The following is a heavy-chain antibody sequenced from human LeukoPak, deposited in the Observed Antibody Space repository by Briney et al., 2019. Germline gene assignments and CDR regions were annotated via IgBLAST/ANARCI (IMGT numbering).Heavy chain of an antibody. CDR1: GFTCRDSW. CDR3: ATYTHWVAGDV. V-gene: IGHV3-7*01. Sequence: GGSLRLSCAASGFTCRDSWMSWVRQAPGKGLEWVANMNQDGSAKGYVDSVKGRFTISRDNARNSLYLQMSSLRPEDTAVYYCATYTHWVAGDVWGQGTTVTVSS. J-gene: IGHJ6*02. D-gene: IGHD3-16*01. CDR2: MNQDGSAK.